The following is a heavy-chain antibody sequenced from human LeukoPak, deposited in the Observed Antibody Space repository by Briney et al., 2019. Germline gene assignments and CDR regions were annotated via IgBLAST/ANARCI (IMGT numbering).Heavy chain of an antibody. J-gene: IGHJ4*02. D-gene: IGHD3-10*01. V-gene: IGHV3-23*01. CDR3: AKAARLLWFGEFTSPY. CDR1: GFTFSSYA. CDR2: ISGSGGST. Sequence: GGSLRLSCAASGFTFSSYAMSWVRQAPGKGLEWVSAISGSGGSTYYADSVKGRFTISRDNSKNTLYLQMNSLRAEDTAVYNCAKAARLLWFGEFTSPYWGQGTLVTVSS.